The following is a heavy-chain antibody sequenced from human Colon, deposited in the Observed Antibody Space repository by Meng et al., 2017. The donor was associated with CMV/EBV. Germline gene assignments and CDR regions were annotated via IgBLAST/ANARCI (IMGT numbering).Heavy chain of an antibody. D-gene: IGHD3-3*01. CDR3: ARDSYDFWSPRRCYYGMDV. Sequence: GESLKISCAASGFIFGDYAMTWVRQAPGKGLEWVASIIGSGFYTYYADSVKGRFTISRDNSRNMIDLQMSDLTAEDTAVYYCARDSYDFWSPRRCYYGMDVWGQGTTVTVSS. CDR1: GFIFGDYA. J-gene: IGHJ6*02. CDR2: IIGSGFYT. V-gene: IGHV3-23*01.